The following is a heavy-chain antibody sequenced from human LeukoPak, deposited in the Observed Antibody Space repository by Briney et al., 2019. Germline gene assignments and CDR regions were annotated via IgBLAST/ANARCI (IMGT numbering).Heavy chain of an antibody. D-gene: IGHD6-13*01. Sequence: SGPALVKPTQTLTLTCTFSGVSLSTNGVGVGWIRQPPGEALEWLTLIYWDDDKRYNPSLKSRLTVTKDVSKNQEVLTLTNMDPVDTATYYCAHRLTGYNSNWYHGYFDYWGQGTLVTVSS. CDR3: AHRLTGYNSNWYHGYFDY. CDR2: IYWDDDK. V-gene: IGHV2-5*02. CDR1: GVSLSTNGVG. J-gene: IGHJ4*02.